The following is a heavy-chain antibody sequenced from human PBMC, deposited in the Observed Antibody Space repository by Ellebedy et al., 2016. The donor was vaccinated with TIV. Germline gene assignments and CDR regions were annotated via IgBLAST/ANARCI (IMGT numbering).Heavy chain of an antibody. J-gene: IGHJ3*01. CDR1: GGSISSSNW. D-gene: IGHD5-24*01. Sequence: GSLRLSXAVSGGSISSSNWWSWVRPPPGKGLEWIGEIYHSGSTNYNPSLKSRVTISVDTSKNQFSLKLSSVTAADTAVYYCARGETVEMATIVPIALWGQGTMVTVSS. CDR2: IYHSGST. CDR3: ARGETVEMATIVPIAL. V-gene: IGHV4-4*02.